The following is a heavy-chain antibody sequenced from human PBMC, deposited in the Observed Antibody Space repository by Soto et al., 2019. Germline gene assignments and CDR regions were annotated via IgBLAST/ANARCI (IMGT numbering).Heavy chain of an antibody. CDR3: ARDEGGYDILTGYYKPHHFDQ. V-gene: IGHV1-18*01. CDR2: ISPHNRNT. Sequence: QVQLVQSGAEVKRPGDSVKVSCQASGYTFGHFYITWVRQAPGQGLEWMGAISPHNRNTTYAEKFRGRVTMTTDTSTTTAYMESRSLRSDDTAVYYCARDEGGYDILTGYYKPHHFDQWGQGALVTVSS. CDR1: GYTFGHFY. J-gene: IGHJ4*02. D-gene: IGHD3-9*01.